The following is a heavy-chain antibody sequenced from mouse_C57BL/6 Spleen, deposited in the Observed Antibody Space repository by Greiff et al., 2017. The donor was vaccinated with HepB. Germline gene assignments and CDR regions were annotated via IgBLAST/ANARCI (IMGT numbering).Heavy chain of an antibody. CDR2: IDPENGDT. CDR3: TSYGNYFDY. Sequence: EVQLQQSGAELVRPGASVKLSCTASGFNIKDDYMHWVKQRPEQGLEWIGRIDPENGDTEYASKFQGKATITADTSSNTAYLQLSSLTSEDTAVYYCTSYGNYFDYWGEGTTLTVSS. J-gene: IGHJ2*01. D-gene: IGHD2-1*01. CDR1: GFNIKDDY. V-gene: IGHV14-4*01.